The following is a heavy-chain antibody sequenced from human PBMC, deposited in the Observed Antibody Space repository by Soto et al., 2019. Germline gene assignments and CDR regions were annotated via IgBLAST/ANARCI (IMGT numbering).Heavy chain of an antibody. D-gene: IGHD1-26*01. J-gene: IGHJ4*02. CDR3: SRDLKPNSRLGSDY. Sequence: QVQRVESGGGVVQPGRSLRLSCAASGFTFSSYGMHWVRQAPGKGLEWVAVIWYDGSKKYYADSVEGRFTISKDNSKNTLSLHITSLRAQDTDVYYCSRDLKPNSRLGSDYWGQGTLVTVSP. CDR1: GFTFSSYG. CDR2: IWYDGSKK. V-gene: IGHV3-33*01.